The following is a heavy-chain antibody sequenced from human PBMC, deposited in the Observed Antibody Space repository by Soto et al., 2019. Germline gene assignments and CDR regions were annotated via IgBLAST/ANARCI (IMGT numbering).Heavy chain of an antibody. Sequence: PSETLSLTCAVSGVSISSGNWWTWVRQSPQRGLEYIGEIFHDGTANYYPSFERRVAISVHTSKNQFSLKLTSVTAADTAIYFCARLVYDTRLNYMYFDFWGQGTLVNVSS. J-gene: IGHJ4*02. D-gene: IGHD3-10*01. CDR1: GVSISSGNW. CDR3: ARLVYDTRLNYMYFDF. V-gene: IGHV4-4*02. CDR2: IFHDGTA.